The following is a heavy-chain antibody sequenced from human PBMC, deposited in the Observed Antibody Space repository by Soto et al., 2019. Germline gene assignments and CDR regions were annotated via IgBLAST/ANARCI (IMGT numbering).Heavy chain of an antibody. J-gene: IGHJ6*02. CDR2: ISPTGEQR. V-gene: IGHV3-23*01. D-gene: IGHD3-10*01. CDR1: RFTFRNYG. Sequence: GGSLRLSCAASRFTFRNYGMSWVRQGPGKGLEWVSGISPTGEQRFYVDSVKGRFFISRDNSQNTLSLEMSNLRADDTAVYYCAKRYGSGSYRDFNSYYGMDIWAQGTSVTVSS. CDR3: AKRYGSGSYRDFNSYYGMDI.